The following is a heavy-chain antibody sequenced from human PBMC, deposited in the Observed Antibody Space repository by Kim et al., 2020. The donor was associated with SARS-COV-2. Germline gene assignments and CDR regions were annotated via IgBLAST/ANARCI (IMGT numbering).Heavy chain of an antibody. CDR1: GLDFIYAW. Sequence: GGSLRLSCATSGLDFIYAWMTWVRQAPGKGLEWVGGINSKASGGKADYGAPVKARFTNTRDDSTATEFMKMSSLKSEDKAVNYCAKDVLRSAGTAHMWG. J-gene: IGHJ3*02. CDR2: INSKASGGKA. CDR3: AKDVLRSAGTAHM. V-gene: IGHV3-15*01. D-gene: IGHD2-21*02.